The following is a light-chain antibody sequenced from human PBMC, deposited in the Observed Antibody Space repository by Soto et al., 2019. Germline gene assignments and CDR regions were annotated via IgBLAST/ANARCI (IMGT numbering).Light chain of an antibody. V-gene: IGKV1-16*01. CDR3: QQYYYFPYT. CDR2: RAS. Sequence: QMTQSPSSLSASVGDTVTITCRASQAIGIYLAWFQQKPGKAPKSLIYRASSLASGAPSRISGADSTGSTESTLTIKSLQPDDSATYYCQQYYYFPYTFGQGTRLEIK. J-gene: IGKJ2*01. CDR1: QAIGIY.